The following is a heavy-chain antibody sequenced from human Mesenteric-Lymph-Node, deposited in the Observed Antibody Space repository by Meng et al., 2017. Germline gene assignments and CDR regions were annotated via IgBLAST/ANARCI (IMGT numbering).Heavy chain of an antibody. J-gene: IGHJ4*02. Sequence: WVRQAPGKGLDRVGRTRNKANSYTTEYAASVKGRFTISRDDSKNSLYLQMNSLKTEDTAVYYCARGGYSYGYLGSYYFDYWGQGTLVTVSS. V-gene: IGHV3-72*01. D-gene: IGHD5-18*01. CDR3: ARGGYSYGYLGSYYFDY. CDR2: TRNKANSYTT.